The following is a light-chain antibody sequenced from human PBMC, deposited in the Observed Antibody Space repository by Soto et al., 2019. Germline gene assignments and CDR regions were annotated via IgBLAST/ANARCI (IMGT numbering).Light chain of an antibody. J-gene: IGLJ1*01. Sequence: QSALTQPASVSGSRGQSITISCTGTSSDVGGYNYVSWYQHHPGKAPKLMIYDVSNRPSGVSNRFSGSKSGNTASLTISGLQAEDEADYYCNSYTSTSTSYVFGTGTNLTVL. CDR2: DVS. CDR1: SSDVGGYNY. CDR3: NSYTSTSTSYV. V-gene: IGLV2-14*03.